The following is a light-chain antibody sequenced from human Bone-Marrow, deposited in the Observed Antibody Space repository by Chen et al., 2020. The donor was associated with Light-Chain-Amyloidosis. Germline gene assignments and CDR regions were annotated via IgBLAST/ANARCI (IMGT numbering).Light chain of an antibody. CDR1: SRDIGSYNL. CDR3: SSYAHGTTYV. V-gene: IGLV2-23*01. Sequence: QSALTQPASVSGSPGQSITISCTGTSRDIGSYNLVSWYQQRPGKAPKLIIYEPNKRPSGVSNRFSGSRSGNTASLTISGLQAEDEADYHCSSYAHGTTYVFGTATKVTVL. CDR2: EPN. J-gene: IGLJ1*01.